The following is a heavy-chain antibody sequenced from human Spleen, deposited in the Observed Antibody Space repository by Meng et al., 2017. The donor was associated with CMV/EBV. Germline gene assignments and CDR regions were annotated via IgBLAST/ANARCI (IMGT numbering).Heavy chain of an antibody. J-gene: IGHJ4*02. Sequence: SVKVSCKASGDTFNSYTISWVRQAPGQGLEWMGGIIPIFKTPDYAQKFQGRVTISTDESTGTAYMELRSLRSEDTAVYYCATSRPYSNYQLDYWGQGTLVTVSS. V-gene: IGHV1-69*05. CDR1: GDTFNSYT. D-gene: IGHD4-11*01. CDR2: IIPIFKTP. CDR3: ATSRPYSNYQLDY.